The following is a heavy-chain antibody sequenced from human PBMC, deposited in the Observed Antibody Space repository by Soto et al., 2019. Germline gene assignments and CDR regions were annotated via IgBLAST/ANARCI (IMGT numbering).Heavy chain of an antibody. D-gene: IGHD6-19*01. J-gene: IGHJ6*02. Sequence: GGSLRLSCAASGFTFSSYGMHWVRQAPGKGLEWVAVISYDGSNKYYADSVKGRFTISRDNSKNTLYLQMNSLRAEDTAVYYCAKSSVRQWLVPYYYYGMDVWGQGTTVTVSS. CDR3: AKSSVRQWLVPYYYYGMDV. CDR2: ISYDGSNK. V-gene: IGHV3-30*18. CDR1: GFTFSSYG.